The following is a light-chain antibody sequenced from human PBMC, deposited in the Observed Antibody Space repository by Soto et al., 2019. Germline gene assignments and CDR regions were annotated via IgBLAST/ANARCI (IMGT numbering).Light chain of an antibody. CDR1: SSNIGSNT. J-gene: IGLJ3*02. CDR3: SSYSTSSTVRL. CDR2: SNN. V-gene: IGLV1-44*01. Sequence: QAVVTQPPSASGTPGQRVTISCSGSSSNIGSNTVNWYQQLPGTAPKLLIYSNNQRPSGVPDRFSGSKSGTSASLAISGLQSEDEADYYCSSYSTSSTVRLFGGGTKLTVL.